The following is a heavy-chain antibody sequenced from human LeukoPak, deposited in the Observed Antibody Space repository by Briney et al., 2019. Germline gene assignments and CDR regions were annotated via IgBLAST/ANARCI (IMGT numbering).Heavy chain of an antibody. CDR3: AELGITMIGGV. Sequence: GSLRLSCAASGFTVSSNYMSWVRQPPGGGLEWVSVIYSGGSTYYADSVKGRFTISRDNAKNSLYLQMNSLRAEDTAVYYCAELGITMIGGVWGKGTTVTISS. J-gene: IGHJ6*04. CDR2: IYSGGST. CDR1: GFTVSSNY. V-gene: IGHV3-66*01. D-gene: IGHD3-10*02.